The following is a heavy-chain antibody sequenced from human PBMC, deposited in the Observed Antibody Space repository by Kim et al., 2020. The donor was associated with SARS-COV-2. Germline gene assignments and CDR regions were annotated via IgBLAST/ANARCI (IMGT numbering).Heavy chain of an antibody. D-gene: IGHD6-13*01. CDR3: ARDAFYSSSWNGLDY. J-gene: IGHJ4*02. CDR1: GFTFSSYG. CDR2: IWYDGSNK. V-gene: IGHV3-33*08. Sequence: GGSLRLSCAASGFTFSSYGMHWVRQAPGKGLEWVAVIWYDGSNKYYADSVKGRFTISRDNSKNTLYLQMNSLRAEDTAVYYCARDAFYSSSWNGLDYWGQGTLVTVSS.